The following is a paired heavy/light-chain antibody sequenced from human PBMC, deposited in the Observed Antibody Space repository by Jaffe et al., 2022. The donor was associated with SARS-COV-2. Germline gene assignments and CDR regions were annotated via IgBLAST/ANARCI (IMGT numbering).Heavy chain of an antibody. Sequence: QVQLVQSGAEVRKPGASVKVSCKASGYTFTNYDINWVRQATGQGLEWMGWMNPNSGNTGYAQKFQGRVTMTRNISKSTAYMELNSLRSEDTAVYYCARASRVLLWFGEFPRYNWFDPWGQGTVVTVSS. CDR2: MNPNSGNT. CDR3: ARASRVLLWFGEFPRYNWFDP. J-gene: IGHJ5*02. V-gene: IGHV1-8*01. D-gene: IGHD3-10*01. CDR1: GYTFTNYD.
Light chain of an antibody. J-gene: IGKJ4*01. CDR2: AAS. Sequence: DIQLTQSPSFLSASVGDRVTITCRASQVISSYLAWFQQKPGKAPKLLIYAASTLQTGVPSRFSGGGSGTEFTLTISSLQPEDFATYYCQQLNSHPLTFGGGTKVEIK. V-gene: IGKV1-9*01. CDR1: QVISSY. CDR3: QQLNSHPLT.